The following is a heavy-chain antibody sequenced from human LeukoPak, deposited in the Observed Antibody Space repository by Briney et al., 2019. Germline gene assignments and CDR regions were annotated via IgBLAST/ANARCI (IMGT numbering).Heavy chain of an antibody. D-gene: IGHD3-10*01. Sequence: GXGXXGXGIIYPGDSDTRYSPSFQGQVTISAYKSISTAYLQWSSLKASDTAMYYCARHESGSGYYYYYMDVWGKGTTVTVSS. CDR2: IYPGDSDT. V-gene: IGHV5-51*01. CDR3: ARHESGSGYYYYYMDV. J-gene: IGHJ6*03.